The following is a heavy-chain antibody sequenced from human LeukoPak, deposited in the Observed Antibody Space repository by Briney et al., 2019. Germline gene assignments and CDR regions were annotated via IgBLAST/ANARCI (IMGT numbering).Heavy chain of an antibody. V-gene: IGHV4-4*07. CDR3: ARGNTVTKLGY. J-gene: IGHJ4*02. D-gene: IGHD4-17*01. CDR2: IYTSGST. Sequence: SETLSLTCTVSGGSITSFYWSWIRQPAGKGLEWIGRIYTSGSTNYNPSLKSRVTMSLDTSKNQVSLKLSSVTAADTALYYCARGNTVTKLGYWGQGTLVTVSS. CDR1: GGSITSFY.